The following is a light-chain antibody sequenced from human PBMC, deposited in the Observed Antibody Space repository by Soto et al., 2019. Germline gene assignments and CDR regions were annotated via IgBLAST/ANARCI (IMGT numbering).Light chain of an antibody. V-gene: IGKV1-27*01. CDR1: QGISTY. Sequence: DIQMTQSPSSLSASVGDRVTITCRASQGISTYLAWYQQKPGKVPKLLIYAASTLQSGVPSRFSGSGSGTDFTLNISSLQPEDGATYYCQKYNSAPLTCGGGTKVEIK. CDR3: QKYNSAPLT. CDR2: AAS. J-gene: IGKJ4*01.